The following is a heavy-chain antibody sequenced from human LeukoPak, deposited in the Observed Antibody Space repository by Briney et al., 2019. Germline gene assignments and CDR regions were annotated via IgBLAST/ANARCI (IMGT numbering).Heavy chain of an antibody. D-gene: IGHD3-22*01. J-gene: IGHJ4*02. CDR2: ISGDTFST. V-gene: IGHV3-43*02. CDR3: AKDYDDHDF. Sequence: GGSLRLSCAASGFTFSSYAMHWVRQPPGRGLEWVSFISGDTFSTSYAESVRGRFTISRDNSKNSLYLQMNSLKTEDTALYYCAKDYDDHDFWGQGTLVTVSS. CDR1: GFTFSSYA.